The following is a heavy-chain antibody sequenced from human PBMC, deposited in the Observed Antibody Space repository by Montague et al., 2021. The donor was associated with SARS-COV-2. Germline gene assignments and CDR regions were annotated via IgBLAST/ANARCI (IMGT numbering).Heavy chain of an antibody. V-gene: IGHV4-31*03. D-gene: IGHD6-25*01. CDR1: GGSISSGGYY. CDR3: ARDVGWYSGGWFDY. CDR2: IYYSGST. Sequence: TLSLTCTVSGGSISSGGYYWSWIRQHPGKGLEWIGYIYYSGSTYYNPSLKSRVTISVDTSKNQFSLKLSSVTAAATAGYYCARDVGWYSGGWFDYWGQGTLVTVSS. J-gene: IGHJ4*02.